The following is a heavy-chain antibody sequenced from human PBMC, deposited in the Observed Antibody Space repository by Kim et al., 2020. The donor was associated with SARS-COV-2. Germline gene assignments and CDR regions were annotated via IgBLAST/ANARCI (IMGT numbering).Heavy chain of an antibody. CDR1: GYTFTGYY. V-gene: IGHV1-2*02. D-gene: IGHD3-10*01. CDR2: INPNSGGT. Sequence: ASVKVSCKASGYTFTGYYMHWVRQAPGQGLEWMGWINPNSGGTNYAQKFQGRVTMTRDTSISTAYMELSRLRSDDTAVYYCARVLQSAMVRGVNDYWGQGTLVTVSS. J-gene: IGHJ4*02. CDR3: ARVLQSAMVRGVNDY.